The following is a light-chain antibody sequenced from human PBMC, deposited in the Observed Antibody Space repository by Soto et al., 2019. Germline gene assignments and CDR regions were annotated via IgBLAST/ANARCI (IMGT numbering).Light chain of an antibody. V-gene: IGLV1-40*01. CDR3: QSYDSSLSGSV. CDR2: GNS. J-gene: IGLJ3*02. Sequence: QSALTQPPSVSGAPGQRVTISCTGSSSNIGAGYVHWYQQLPGTAPKLLIYGNSNRPSGVPDRFSGSKSGTSASLAITGLQAEDEADYYCQSYDSSLSGSVFGGGTKLTVL. CDR1: SSNIGAGYV.